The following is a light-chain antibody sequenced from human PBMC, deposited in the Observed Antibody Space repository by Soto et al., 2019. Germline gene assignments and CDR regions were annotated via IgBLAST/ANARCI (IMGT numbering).Light chain of an antibody. CDR2: AAS. Sequence: DIQLTQSPASLSASVWDRVTVTCRASQNIGPYLNWYQQQPGKAPKLLISAASTLQIGVPSRFSGSGAGTDFTLTISSLQPEDFATYYCQQRSGIPYTFGQGTKAEIK. J-gene: IGKJ2*01. CDR3: QQRSGIPYT. CDR1: QNIGPY. V-gene: IGKV1-39*01.